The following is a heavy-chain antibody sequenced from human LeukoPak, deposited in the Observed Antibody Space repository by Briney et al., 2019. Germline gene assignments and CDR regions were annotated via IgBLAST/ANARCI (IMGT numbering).Heavy chain of an antibody. V-gene: IGHV1-24*01. Sequence: ASVKVSCKVSGYTLTELSMHWVRQAPGKGLEWMGGFDPEDGETIYAQKFQGRVTMTEDTSTDTAYMELSSLRSEDTAVYYCAPGKGGSGSYSGFDYWGQGTLVTVSS. D-gene: IGHD3-10*01. CDR1: GYTLTELS. CDR3: APGKGGSGSYSGFDY. CDR2: FDPEDGET. J-gene: IGHJ4*02.